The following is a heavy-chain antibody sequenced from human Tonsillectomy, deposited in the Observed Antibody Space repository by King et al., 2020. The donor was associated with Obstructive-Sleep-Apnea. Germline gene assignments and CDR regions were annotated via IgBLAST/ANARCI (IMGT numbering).Heavy chain of an antibody. D-gene: IGHD3-22*01. CDR1: GCSIGRNSYY. CDR2: TYYTGTT. V-gene: IGHV4-39*07. CDR3: ASESLYYYDSSGYYYRTPDY. J-gene: IGHJ4*02. Sequence: LQLQESGPGLVKPSETLSPTCTVSGCSIGRNSYYWGRIRQPPGKGREWIGNTYYTGTTCYNPPPNGQVTISVEPSKNQFSLILTSVTAADTAVYYWASESLYYYDSSGYYYRTPDYWGQGTLVTVSS.